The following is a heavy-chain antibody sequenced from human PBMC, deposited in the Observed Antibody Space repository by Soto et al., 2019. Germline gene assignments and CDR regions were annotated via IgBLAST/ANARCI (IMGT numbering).Heavy chain of an antibody. V-gene: IGHV4-59*01. CDR1: GASISGYH. J-gene: IGHJ6*03. CDR3: AREIGYCTTTSCHAGPLYYYMDV. CDR2: ISNSGTP. Sequence: QVQLQESGPGLVKPSETLSLTCTVSGASISGYHWSWIRQPPGKGLEWIGNISNSGTPNYNPSLKSRVTISADTSNDQFSLRLTSVTAADTAVYYCAREIGYCTTTSCHAGPLYYYMDVWGKGTTVTVSS. D-gene: IGHD2-2*01.